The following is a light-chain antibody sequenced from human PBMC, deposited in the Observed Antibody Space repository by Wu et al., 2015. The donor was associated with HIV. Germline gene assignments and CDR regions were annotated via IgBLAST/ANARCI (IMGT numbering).Light chain of an antibody. J-gene: IGKJ2*01. V-gene: IGKV1-5*03. CDR1: QSISSW. CDR3: QQYNSHPGT. CDR2: KAS. Sequence: DIQMTQSPSTLSASVGDRVTITCRASQSISSWLAWYQQKPGKAPNLLIYKASSLQSGVPSRFSGSGSGTDFTLTISSLQPDDFAIYFCQQYNSHPGTFGQGTKWRSN.